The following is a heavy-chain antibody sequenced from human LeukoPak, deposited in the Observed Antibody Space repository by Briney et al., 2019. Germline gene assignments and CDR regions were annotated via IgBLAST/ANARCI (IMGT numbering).Heavy chain of an antibody. CDR3: ATWGISRSYGTLDY. CDR2: ISYDGNKK. V-gene: IGHV3-30*03. Sequence: GRSLRLSCAASGFTFSNYGMHWVRQAPGKGLEWVAVISYDGNKKDNADSVKGRFTISRDNSKNTLILQMNSLRAEDTALYYCATWGISRSYGTLDYWGQGTLVTVSS. D-gene: IGHD1-26*01. CDR1: GFTFSNYG. J-gene: IGHJ4*02.